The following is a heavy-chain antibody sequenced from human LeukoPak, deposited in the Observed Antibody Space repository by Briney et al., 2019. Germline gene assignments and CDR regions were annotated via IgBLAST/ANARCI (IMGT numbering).Heavy chain of an antibody. D-gene: IGHD2-15*01. CDR2: IKNDGAT. Sequence: GGSLRLSCATSGFTFSGAWLSWVRQAPGKGLEWIGRIKNDGATDYAAPVRGRFTISRDVSRATLYLQMNSLKTEDTAIYYCTTVTHFNLGGQGTLVTVSS. CDR1: GFTFSGAW. CDR3: TTVTHFNL. J-gene: IGHJ4*02. V-gene: IGHV3-15*01.